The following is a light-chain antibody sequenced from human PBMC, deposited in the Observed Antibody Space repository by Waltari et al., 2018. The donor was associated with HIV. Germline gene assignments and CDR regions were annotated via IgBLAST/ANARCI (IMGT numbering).Light chain of an antibody. CDR3: DSRDTNDKHHV. CDR1: SLRRYS. J-gene: IGLJ1*01. CDR2: GKD. V-gene: IGLV3-19*01. Sequence: SSDLTQDPAVSVALGQTVRITCQGDSLRRYSANWYQQKPGQAPVVVMYGKDNRPSGIPDRFSGSISGNTGYLTITGAQAEDEADYYCDSRDTNDKHHVFGTGTKVTV.